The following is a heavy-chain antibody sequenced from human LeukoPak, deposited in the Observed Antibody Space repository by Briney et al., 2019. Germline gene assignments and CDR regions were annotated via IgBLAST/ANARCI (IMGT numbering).Heavy chain of an antibody. CDR3: VTIYYDSSGLGY. CDR2: ISYDGSNK. Sequence: GGSLRLSCAASGFTFSSYGMHWVRQAPGKGLEWVAVISYDGSNKYYADSVKGRFTISRDNSKNTLYLQMNSLRAEDAAVYYCVTIYYDSSGLGYWGQGTLVTVSS. D-gene: IGHD3-22*01. J-gene: IGHJ4*02. V-gene: IGHV3-30*03. CDR1: GFTFSSYG.